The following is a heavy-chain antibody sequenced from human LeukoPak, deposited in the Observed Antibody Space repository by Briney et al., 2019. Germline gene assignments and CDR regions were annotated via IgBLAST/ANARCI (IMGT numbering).Heavy chain of an antibody. J-gene: IGHJ4*02. CDR2: IYYSGAT. CDR1: GGSISTYY. D-gene: IGHD6-13*01. Sequence: SETLSLTCTVSGGSISTYYWNWIRQPPGKGLEWIGYIYYSGATNYNPSFKSRVTISVDTSKNQFSLKLSSVTAADTAVYYCARGEYIAAAQYRCWGQGTLVTVSS. V-gene: IGHV4-59*01. CDR3: ARGEYIAAAQYRC.